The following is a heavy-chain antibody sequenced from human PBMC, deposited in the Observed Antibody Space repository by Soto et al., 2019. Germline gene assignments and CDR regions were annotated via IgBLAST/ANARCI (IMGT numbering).Heavy chain of an antibody. D-gene: IGHD6-13*01. J-gene: IGHJ4*02. CDR1: GGSISSSSYY. V-gene: IGHV4-39*01. CDR3: ARHASRGYSSSWYFED. Sequence: PSETLSLTCTVSGGSISSSSYYWGWIRQPPGKGLEWIGSIYYSGSTYYNPSLKSRVTISVDTSKNQFSLTVTSVTAAETAIYYCARHASRGYSSSWYFEDWGQGTPVTVSS. CDR2: IYYSGST.